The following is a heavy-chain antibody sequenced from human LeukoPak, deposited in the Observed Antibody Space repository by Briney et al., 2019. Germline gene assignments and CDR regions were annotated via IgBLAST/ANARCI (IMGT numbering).Heavy chain of an antibody. D-gene: IGHD4-17*01. CDR1: GFTFSNYA. Sequence: GGSLRLSCAASGFTFSNYAMSWVRQAPGKGLEWVSAISGSGGSTYYADSVKGRFTISRDNSKNTLYLQMDSLRAEDTAVYYCTKRGTVTTFGHCDFWGQGTLVTVSS. J-gene: IGHJ4*02. CDR2: ISGSGGST. CDR3: TKRGTVTTFGHCDF. V-gene: IGHV3-23*01.